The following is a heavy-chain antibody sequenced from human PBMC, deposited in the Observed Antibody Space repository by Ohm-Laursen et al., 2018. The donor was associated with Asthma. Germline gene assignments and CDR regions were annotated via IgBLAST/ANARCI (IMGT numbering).Heavy chain of an antibody. V-gene: IGHV3-11*06. J-gene: IGHJ4*02. CDR2: ISSSSSYT. CDR1: GFTFSDYY. D-gene: IGHD3-16*02. Sequence: SLRLSCAASGFTFSDYYMSWIRQAPGKGLEWVSYISSSSSYTNYADSVKGRFTISRDNAKNTLDLQMNSLSAEDTAVYYCTRGATYRMDYWGQGTLVTVSS. CDR3: TRGATYRMDY.